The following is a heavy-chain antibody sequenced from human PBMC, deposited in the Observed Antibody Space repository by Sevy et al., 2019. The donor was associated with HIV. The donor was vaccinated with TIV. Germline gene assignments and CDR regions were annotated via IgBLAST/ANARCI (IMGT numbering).Heavy chain of an antibody. D-gene: IGHD3-22*01. J-gene: IGHJ6*02. Sequence: GGSLRLSCAASGFTVSSNYMSRVRQAPGKGLEWVSVIYSGDRTDYADSVKGRFTISRDNSKNTLYLQMNSLRAEDTAVYYCARDRVTYYYDSSGYYTSGYGMDVWGQGTTVTVSS. CDR2: IYSGDRT. CDR3: ARDRVTYYYDSSGYYTSGYGMDV. V-gene: IGHV3-53*01. CDR1: GFTVSSNY.